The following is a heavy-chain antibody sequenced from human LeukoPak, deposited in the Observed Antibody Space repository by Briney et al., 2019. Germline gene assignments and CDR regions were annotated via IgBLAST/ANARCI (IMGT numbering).Heavy chain of an antibody. CDR3: ARGPHTIYSGYDPFDY. CDR2: MNPNSGNT. V-gene: IGHV1-8*01. CDR1: GYTFTSYD. J-gene: IGHJ4*02. Sequence: GASVKVSCKASGYTFTSYDINWVRQATGQGLEWMGWMNPNSGNTGYAQKLQGRVTMTTDTSTSTAYMELRSLRSDDTAVYYCARGPHTIYSGYDPFDYWGQGTLVTVSS. D-gene: IGHD5-12*01.